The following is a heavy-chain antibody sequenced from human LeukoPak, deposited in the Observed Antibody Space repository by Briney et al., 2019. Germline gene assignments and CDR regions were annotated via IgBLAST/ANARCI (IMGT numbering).Heavy chain of an antibody. V-gene: IGHV3-23*01. CDR3: AKGKDTPYGDSWYFDY. D-gene: IGHD4-17*01. J-gene: IGHJ4*02. CDR2: ISGSGGST. Sequence: GGSLRLSCAASGFTFSSYAMSWVRQAPGKGLEWVSAISGSGGSTYYADSVKGRFTISRDNSKNTLYLLMNSLRAEDTAVYYCAKGKDTPYGDSWYFDYWGQGTLVTVSS. CDR1: GFTFSSYA.